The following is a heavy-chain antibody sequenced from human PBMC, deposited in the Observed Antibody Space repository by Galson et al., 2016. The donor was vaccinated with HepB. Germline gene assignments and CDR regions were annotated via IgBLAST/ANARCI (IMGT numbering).Heavy chain of an antibody. V-gene: IGHV3-73*01. D-gene: IGHD3-22*01. CDR3: TTTSIRPDSSGNYDY. J-gene: IGHJ4*02. CDR1: GFVFSGST. CDR2: IRSKANNYAT. Sequence: SLRLSCAASGFVFSGSTMHWVRQASGRGLEWVGRIRSKANNYATGYAASVKGRFTVSRDDSKNTAYLQMDSLKAEDTALYYCTTTSIRPDSSGNYDYWGQGTLVTVSS.